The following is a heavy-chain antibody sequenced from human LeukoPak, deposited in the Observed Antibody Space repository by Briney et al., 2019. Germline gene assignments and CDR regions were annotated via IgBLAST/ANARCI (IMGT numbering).Heavy chain of an antibody. V-gene: IGHV1-46*02. CDR2: INPSGGT. D-gene: IGHD6-13*01. CDR3: ASDSSSWYPNWFDP. J-gene: IGHJ5*02. CDR1: GYTINN. Sequence: ASVKVSCKASGYTINNIHWVRQAPGQGLEWMGIINPSGGTSYAQKFQGRVTITADKSTSTAYMELSSLRSEDTAVYYCASDSSSWYPNWFDPWGQGTLVTVSS.